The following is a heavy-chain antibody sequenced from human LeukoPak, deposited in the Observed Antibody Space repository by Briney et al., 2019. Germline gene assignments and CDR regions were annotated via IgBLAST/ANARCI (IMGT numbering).Heavy chain of an antibody. D-gene: IGHD3-22*01. CDR3: ARDGAIFDSSGYYFLW. Sequence: SVKVSCKASGGTFSRSGISLVRQAPGQGLEWMGGIIPIFGTANYAQKFQGRVRITADESTSTAYLELTSLRSEDTAIYYCARDGAIFDSSGYYFLWWGQGTLVTVSS. V-gene: IGHV1-69*01. CDR1: GGTFSRSG. CDR2: IIPIFGTA. J-gene: IGHJ4*02.